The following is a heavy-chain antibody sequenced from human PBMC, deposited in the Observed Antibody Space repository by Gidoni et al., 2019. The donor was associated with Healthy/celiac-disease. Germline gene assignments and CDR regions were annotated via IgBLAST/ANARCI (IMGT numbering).Heavy chain of an antibody. CDR3: AKDLYSSSWEGAFDI. J-gene: IGHJ3*02. D-gene: IGHD6-13*01. V-gene: IGHV3-9*01. CDR2: ISWHRAII. CDR1: GCTVDDYA. Sequence: EVQVVESGGGLVQPGRSLRRSGAASGCTVDDYAMHWVRQAPGKGLEWVSGISWHRAIIGYADSVKGRFTISRDNAKNSLSLQMNSLRAEDTALYYCAKDLYSSSWEGAFDIWGQGTMVTVSS.